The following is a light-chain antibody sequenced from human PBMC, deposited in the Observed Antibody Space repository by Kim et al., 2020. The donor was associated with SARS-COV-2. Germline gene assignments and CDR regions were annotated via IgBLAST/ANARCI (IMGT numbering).Light chain of an antibody. Sequence: VTPGQTARITCAGDVLAKKDARWVQHKPGQAPVLVIYKDSERPSGLPERFSGYSSGTTVTLTISGAQVEDEADYYCYSAADNNRVVFGGGTQLTVL. V-gene: IGLV3-27*01. CDR1: VLAKKD. CDR2: KDS. J-gene: IGLJ2*01. CDR3: YSAADNNRVV.